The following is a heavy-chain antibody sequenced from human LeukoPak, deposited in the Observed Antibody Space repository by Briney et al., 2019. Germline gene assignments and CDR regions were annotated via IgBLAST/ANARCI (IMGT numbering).Heavy chain of an antibody. Sequence: PSETLSLTCTVSGGSISSYYWSWLRQPPGKGLEWIGYIYYSGSTNYNPSLKSRVTISVDTSKNQFSLKLSSVTAADTAVYYCAREHYGSGSYYDYWGQGTLVTVSS. D-gene: IGHD3-10*01. J-gene: IGHJ4*02. CDR1: GGSISSYY. CDR3: AREHYGSGSYYDY. V-gene: IGHV4-59*12. CDR2: IYYSGST.